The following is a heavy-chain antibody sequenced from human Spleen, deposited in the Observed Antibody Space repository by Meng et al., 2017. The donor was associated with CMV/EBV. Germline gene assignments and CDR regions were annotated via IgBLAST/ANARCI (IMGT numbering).Heavy chain of an antibody. D-gene: IGHD5-12*01. J-gene: IGHJ4*02. CDR3: ARSTRGYDPDFDH. CDR1: GYNFTAYY. Sequence: ASVKVSCKASGYNFTAYYLHWVRQAPGQGLEWMAWINPKSGGSNYAQRFQGRLTVARDAPINTAYMELNKLTYEDAAFYFCARSTRGYDPDFDHWGQGTLVTVSS. CDR2: INPKSGGS. V-gene: IGHV1-2*02.